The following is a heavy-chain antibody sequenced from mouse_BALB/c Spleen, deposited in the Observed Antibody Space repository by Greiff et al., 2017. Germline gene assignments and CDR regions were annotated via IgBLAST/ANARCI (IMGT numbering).Heavy chain of an antibody. Sequence: VQLQQSAAELARPGASVKMSCKASGYTFTSYTMHWVKQRPGQGLEWIGYINPSSGYTEYNQKFKDKTTLTADKSSSTAYMQLSSLTSEDSAVYSCARYYRYDDYYAMDYWGQGTSVTVSS. CDR2: INPSSGYT. V-gene: IGHV1-4*02. CDR1: GYTFTSYT. CDR3: ARYYRYDDYYAMDY. D-gene: IGHD2-12*01. J-gene: IGHJ4*01.